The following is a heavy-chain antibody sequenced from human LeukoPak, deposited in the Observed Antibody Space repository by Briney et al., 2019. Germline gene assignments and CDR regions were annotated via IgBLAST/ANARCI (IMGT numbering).Heavy chain of an antibody. V-gene: IGHV4-34*01. D-gene: IGHD6-19*01. CDR3: ARVSSGWFTGVDY. Sequence: PSETLSLTCAVYGGSFSGYDWSWIRQPPGKGLEWIGEINHSGSTNYNPSLKSRVTISVDTSKNQFSLKLSSVTAADTAVYYCARVSSGWFTGVDYWGQGTLVTVSS. CDR2: INHSGST. CDR1: GGSFSGYD. J-gene: IGHJ4*02.